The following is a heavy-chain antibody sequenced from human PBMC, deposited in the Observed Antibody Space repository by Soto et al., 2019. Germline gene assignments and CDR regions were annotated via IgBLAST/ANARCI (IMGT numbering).Heavy chain of an antibody. D-gene: IGHD2-15*01. CDR2: INHSGST. CDR1: GGSFSGYY. J-gene: IGHJ4*02. CDR3: ARGTGGTGGY. Sequence: SETLSLTCAVYGGSFSGYYWSWTRQPPGKGLEWIGEINHSGSTNYNPSLKSRVTISVDTSKNQFSLKLSSVTAADTAVYYCARGTGGTGGYWGQGTLVTVSS. V-gene: IGHV4-34*01.